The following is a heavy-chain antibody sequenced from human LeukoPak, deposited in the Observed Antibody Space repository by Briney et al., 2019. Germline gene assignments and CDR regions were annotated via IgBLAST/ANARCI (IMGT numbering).Heavy chain of an antibody. D-gene: IGHD3-22*01. J-gene: IGHJ4*02. Sequence: SETLSLTCTVSGYSISSGYYWGWIRQPPGKGLEWIGSIYHSGSTYYNPSLKSRVTISVDTSKNQFSLKLSSVTAADTAVYYCARWYDDSSGLDYWGQGTLVTVSS. CDR1: GYSISSGYY. CDR2: IYHSGST. CDR3: ARWYDDSSGLDY. V-gene: IGHV4-38-2*02.